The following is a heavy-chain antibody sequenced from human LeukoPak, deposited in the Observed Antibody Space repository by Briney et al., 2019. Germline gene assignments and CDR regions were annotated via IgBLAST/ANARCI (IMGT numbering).Heavy chain of an antibody. CDR1: GFTFSSYA. CDR3: AKVGRADDYYFDY. D-gene: IGHD3-3*01. J-gene: IGHJ4*02. Sequence: PGGSLRLSCAASGFTFSSYAMSWVRQAPGKGLEWVSSITGGGGSTYYADSVKGRFAISRDNSKNTLYLQINILRAEDTAVYYCAKVGRADDYYFDYWGQGTLVTVSS. CDR2: ITGGGGST. V-gene: IGHV3-23*01.